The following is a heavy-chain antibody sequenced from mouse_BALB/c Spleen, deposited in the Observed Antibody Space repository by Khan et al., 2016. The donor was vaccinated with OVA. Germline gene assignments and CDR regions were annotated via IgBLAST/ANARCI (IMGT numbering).Heavy chain of an antibody. CDR1: GYSITSGYG. CDR2: ISYSGST. V-gene: IGHV3-2*02. J-gene: IGHJ2*01. D-gene: IGHD1-2*01. CDR3: ARTARIKY. Sequence: EVQLQQSGPGLVKPSQSLSLTCTVTGYSITSGYGWNWIRQFPGTKLEWMGYISYSGSTNYNPSLKRRISITRDTSKNQFFLQLNSVTTEDTATYYCARTARIKYWGQGTTLTVSS.